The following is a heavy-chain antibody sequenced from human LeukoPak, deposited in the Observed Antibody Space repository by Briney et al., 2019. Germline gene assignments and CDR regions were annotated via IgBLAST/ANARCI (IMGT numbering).Heavy chain of an antibody. CDR1: GFTFSSYA. Sequence: GGSLRLSCAASGFTFSSYATSWVRQAPGKGLEWVSAISGSGGSTYYADSVKGRSTISRDNSKNTLYLQMNSLRAEDTAVYYCAKRVVWAAAGTEFVWGQGTLVTVSS. D-gene: IGHD6-13*01. V-gene: IGHV3-23*01. CDR3: AKRVVWAAAGTEFV. CDR2: ISGSGGST. J-gene: IGHJ4*02.